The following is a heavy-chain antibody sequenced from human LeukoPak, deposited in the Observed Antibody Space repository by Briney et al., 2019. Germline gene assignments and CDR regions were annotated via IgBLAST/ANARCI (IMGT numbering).Heavy chain of an antibody. CDR3: ARDGTPRDYGDYVWWFDP. D-gene: IGHD4-17*01. Sequence: ASVKVSCKASGYTFTSYYMHWVRQAPGQGLEWMGIINPSGGSTSYAQKFQGRVTMTRDMSTSTVYMELSSLRSEDTAVYYCARDGTPRDYGDYVWWFDPWGQGTLVTVSS. J-gene: IGHJ5*02. CDR2: INPSGGST. V-gene: IGHV1-46*01. CDR1: GYTFTSYY.